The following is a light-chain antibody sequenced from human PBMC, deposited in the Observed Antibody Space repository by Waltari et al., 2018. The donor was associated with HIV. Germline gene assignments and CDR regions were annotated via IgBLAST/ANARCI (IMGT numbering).Light chain of an antibody. J-gene: IGKJ2*01. CDR2: WAS. Sequence: DIVVTQSPDSLLVSLGERATINCRSSRDLLYTDNNKNYLAWYRRTPGQPPELLVYWASTRQSGVSDRFTGSGSGTDFALSISNLQPEDAAVYYCQQYHSVAYNFGQGTRLEI. CDR1: RDLLYTDNNKNY. V-gene: IGKV4-1*01. CDR3: QQYHSVAYN.